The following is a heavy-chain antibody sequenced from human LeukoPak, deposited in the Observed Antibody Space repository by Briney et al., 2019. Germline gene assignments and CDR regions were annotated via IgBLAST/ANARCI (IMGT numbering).Heavy chain of an antibody. V-gene: IGHV1-69*05. D-gene: IGHD1-26*01. CDR3: ATFIVGATAYNWFDP. Sequence: ASVKVSCKASGGTFSSYAISWVRQAPGQGLEWMGGIIRIFGTANYAQKFQGRVTITTDESTSTAYLELSSLRSEETAVYYCATFIVGATAYNWFDPWGQGTLVTVSS. CDR2: IIRIFGTA. J-gene: IGHJ5*02. CDR1: GGTFSSYA.